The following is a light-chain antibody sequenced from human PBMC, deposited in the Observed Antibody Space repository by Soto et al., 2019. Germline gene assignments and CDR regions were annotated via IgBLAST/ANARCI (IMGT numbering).Light chain of an antibody. J-gene: IGKJ1*01. CDR2: GAS. V-gene: IGKV3D-15*01. CDR3: HHYET. CDR1: QSVSSN. Sequence: ETVSTESPATRSVSPWERATLSCRASQSVSSNLAWYQQKPGQAPRLLMYGASIRAAGVPDRFSGSGSGTEFTLSISRLEPEDFTVYYCHHYETFGQGTKVDIK.